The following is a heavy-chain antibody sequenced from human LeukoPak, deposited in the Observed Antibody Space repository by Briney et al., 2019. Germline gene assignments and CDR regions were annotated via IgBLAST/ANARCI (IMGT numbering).Heavy chain of an antibody. Sequence: RESLKISCKGSGYSITSYWIAWVRQMPGKGLEWMGIIYPGDSDTRYSPSFQGQVTISADKSISTAYLQWSSLKASDTAMYYCARHFRSNGDYGPPDYWGRGTLVTVSS. J-gene: IGHJ4*02. V-gene: IGHV5-51*01. D-gene: IGHD4-17*01. CDR2: IYPGDSDT. CDR1: GYSITSYW. CDR3: ARHFRSNGDYGPPDY.